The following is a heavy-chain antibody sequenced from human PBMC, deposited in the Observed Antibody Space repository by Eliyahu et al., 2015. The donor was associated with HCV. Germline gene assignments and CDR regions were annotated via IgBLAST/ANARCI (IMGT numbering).Heavy chain of an antibody. CDR2: ISYDGSNK. CDR1: GFTFSSYA. J-gene: IGHJ6*03. V-gene: IGHV3-30-3*01. Sequence: QVQLVESGGGVVQPGRSLRLSCAASGFTFSSYAMHWVRQAPGKGLEWVAVISYDGSNKYYADSVKGRFTISRDNSKNTLYLQMNSLRAEDTAVYYCARDGGYYGSGSLYMDVWGQGTTVTVSS. D-gene: IGHD3-10*01. CDR3: ARDGGYYGSGSLYMDV.